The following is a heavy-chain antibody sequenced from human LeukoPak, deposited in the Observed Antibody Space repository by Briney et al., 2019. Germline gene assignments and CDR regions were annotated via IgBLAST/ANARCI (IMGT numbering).Heavy chain of an antibody. CDR2: IYYSGST. CDR1: GGSISSGGYS. J-gene: IGHJ3*02. D-gene: IGHD3-3*01. Sequence: SETLSLTCTVSGGSISSGGYSWSWIRQHPGKGLEWIGYIYYSGSTYYNPSLKSRVTISVDTSKNQFSLKLSSVTAADTAVYYCARLEGSDFWSGYLVAFDIWGQGTMVTVSS. CDR3: ARLEGSDFWSGYLVAFDI. V-gene: IGHV4-31*03.